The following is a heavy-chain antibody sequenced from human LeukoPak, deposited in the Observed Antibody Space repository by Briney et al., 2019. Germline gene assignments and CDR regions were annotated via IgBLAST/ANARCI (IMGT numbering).Heavy chain of an antibody. J-gene: IGHJ4*02. CDR1: GGSISSYY. CDR3: ARQGAYSGYPAPYFFDY. V-gene: IGHV4-59*08. D-gene: IGHD5-12*01. Sequence: SETLSLTCTVSGGSISSYYWSWIRQPPGKGLEWIGYTYYSGSTNYNPSLKSRVTISVDTSKNQFSLKLSSVTAAHTAVYYCARQGAYSGYPAPYFFDYWGQGTLVTVSS. CDR2: TYYSGST.